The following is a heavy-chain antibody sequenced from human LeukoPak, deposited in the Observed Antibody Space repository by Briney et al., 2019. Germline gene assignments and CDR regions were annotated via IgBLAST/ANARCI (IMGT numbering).Heavy chain of an antibody. V-gene: IGHV4-4*07. D-gene: IGHD3-10*01. CDR3: ARAFIRLNLGETHNWFDP. J-gene: IGHJ5*02. CDR1: GGSIGNFY. Sequence: SETLSLTCTVSGGSIGNFYWNWIRQPAGKGLEWIGRIFTTGSTNYNPSLKSRVTMSVATSKNQLFLRLSSVTAADTAVYYCARAFIRLNLGETHNWFDPWGQGTLVTDSS. CDR2: IFTTGST.